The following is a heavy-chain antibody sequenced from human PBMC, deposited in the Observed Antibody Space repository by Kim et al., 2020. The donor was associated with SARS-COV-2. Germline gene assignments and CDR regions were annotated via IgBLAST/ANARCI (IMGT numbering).Heavy chain of an antibody. D-gene: IGHD2-2*01. CDR1: GGSISSGDYY. V-gene: IGHV4-30-4*01. Sequence: SETLSLTCTVSGGSISSGDYYWSWIRQPPGKGLEWFGYIYYSGSTYYNPSLKSRVTISVDTSKNQFSLKLSSVTAADTDVYYCARFRQSVVPAAMYFDYWGQGTLVTVSS. CDR3: ARFRQSVVPAAMYFDY. J-gene: IGHJ4*02. CDR2: IYYSGST.